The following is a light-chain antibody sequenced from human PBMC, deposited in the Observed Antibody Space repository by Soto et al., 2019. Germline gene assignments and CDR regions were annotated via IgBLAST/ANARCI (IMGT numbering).Light chain of an antibody. CDR1: QSISSW. V-gene: IGKV1-5*03. CDR2: KAS. Sequence: DIQMTQSPSTLSASVGDRVTITCRASQSISSWLAWYQQKPGKAPKLLIYKASSLESGVPSRFSGSGSGTELTLAISSLQPDDFAAYDCEEYKSYSTFGQGTKLEIK. J-gene: IGKJ2*01. CDR3: EEYKSYST.